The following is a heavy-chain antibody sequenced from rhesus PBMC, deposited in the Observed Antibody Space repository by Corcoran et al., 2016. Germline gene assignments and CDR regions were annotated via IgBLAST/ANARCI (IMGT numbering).Heavy chain of an antibody. J-gene: IGHJ4*01. CDR3: ARDLSYTAAWGY. Sequence: QVQLQESGPGVVTPSETLSLTCAVSGGSISDSYRWSWIRQPPGKGLEWIGYIYGRSTSPNSNPSLKSRITSSKDTVKNQFSLKLSSVTGADTAVYYCARDLSYTAAWGYWGQGVLVTVSS. V-gene: IGHV4S10*01. D-gene: IGHD6-25*01. CDR1: GGSISDSYR. CDR2: IYGRSTSP.